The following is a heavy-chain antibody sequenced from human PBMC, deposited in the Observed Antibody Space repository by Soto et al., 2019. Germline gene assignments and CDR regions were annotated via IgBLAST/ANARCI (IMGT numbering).Heavy chain of an antibody. J-gene: IGHJ4*02. CDR1: GFTFSNAW. CDR3: TTGPGGHYYDILTGYYGSFDY. Sequence: GGSLRLSCAASGFTFSNAWMNWVRQAPGKGLEWVGRIKSKTDGGTTDYAAPVKGRFTISSDDSKNTLYLQMNSLKTEDTAVYYCTTGPGGHYYDILTGYYGSFDYWGQGTLVTVSS. V-gene: IGHV3-15*07. D-gene: IGHD3-9*01. CDR2: IKSKTDGGTT.